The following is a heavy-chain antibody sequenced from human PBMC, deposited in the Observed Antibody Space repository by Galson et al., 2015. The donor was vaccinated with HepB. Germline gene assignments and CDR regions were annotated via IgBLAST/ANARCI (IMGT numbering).Heavy chain of an antibody. J-gene: IGHJ4*02. D-gene: IGHD2-21*02. CDR1: GFTFSSYS. V-gene: IGHV3-21*01. CDR2: ISSSSSDI. CDR3: ARDLHCGGACYSY. Sequence: SLRLSCAASGFTFSSYSMNWVRQAPGKGLEWVSSISSSSSDIYYADSVKGRFTISRDNAKNSLYLQMNSLRAEDTAVYYCARDLHCGGACYSYWGQGTLVTVSS.